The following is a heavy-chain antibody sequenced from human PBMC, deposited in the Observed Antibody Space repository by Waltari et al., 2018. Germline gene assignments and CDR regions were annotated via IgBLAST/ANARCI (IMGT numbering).Heavy chain of an antibody. CDR3: ARDPYSTSSPYDAFDI. CDR1: GGSISSGSYY. Sequence: QVQLQESGPGLVKPSQTLSLTCSVSGGSISSGSYYWSWIRQPPGKGLEWIGYISYSGSTYYNGSLKSRVSISIDRSKNLFSLKLNSVTAADKAVYYCARDPYSTSSPYDAFDIWGQGTRVAVSS. V-gene: IGHV4-30-4*08. J-gene: IGHJ3*02. CDR2: ISYSGST. D-gene: IGHD6-6*01.